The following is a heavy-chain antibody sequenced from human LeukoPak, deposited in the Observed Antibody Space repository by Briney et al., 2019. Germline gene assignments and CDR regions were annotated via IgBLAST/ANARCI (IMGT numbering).Heavy chain of an antibody. CDR2: INPNSGGT. CDR3: ARVGDGYNEYFDY. CDR1: GYTFTGYY. V-gene: IGHV1-2*02. D-gene: IGHD5-24*01. J-gene: IGHJ4*02. Sequence: ASVKVSCKASGYTFTGYYMHWVRQAPGQGLEWMGWINPNSGGTNYAQKFQGRVTITADESTSTAYMELSSLRSEDTAVYYCARVGDGYNEYFDYWGQGTLVTVSS.